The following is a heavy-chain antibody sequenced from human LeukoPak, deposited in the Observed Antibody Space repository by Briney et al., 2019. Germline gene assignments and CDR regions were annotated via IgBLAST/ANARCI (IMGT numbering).Heavy chain of an antibody. CDR2: IVGSSDRT. Sequence: GGSLRLSCAASGFSLSSYAMSWARQAPGKGLEWVSAIVGSSDRTYYADSVKGRFAISRDTSKNTLYLQMNSLRAEDTAVFYCARYRTTADPTEFDPWGQGTLVTVSS. V-gene: IGHV3-23*01. J-gene: IGHJ5*02. CDR3: ARYRTTADPTEFDP. D-gene: IGHD2-21*02. CDR1: GFSLSSYA.